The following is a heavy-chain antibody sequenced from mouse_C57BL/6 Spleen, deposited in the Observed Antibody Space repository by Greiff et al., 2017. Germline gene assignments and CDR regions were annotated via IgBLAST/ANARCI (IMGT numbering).Heavy chain of an antibody. CDR1: GYTFTSYW. D-gene: IGHD1-1*01. CDR2: IYPSDSET. Sequence: QVQLQQPGAELVRPGSSVKLSCKASGYTFTSYWMDWVKQRPGQGLEWIGNIYPSDSETHYNQKFKDKATLTVDKSSSTAYMQLSSLTSEDSAVYYCARSSDYYGRGYFDYWGQGTTLTVSS. CDR3: ARSSDYYGRGYFDY. V-gene: IGHV1-61*01. J-gene: IGHJ2*01.